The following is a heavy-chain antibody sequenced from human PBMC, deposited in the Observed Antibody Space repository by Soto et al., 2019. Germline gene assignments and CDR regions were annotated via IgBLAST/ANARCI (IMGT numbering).Heavy chain of an antibody. J-gene: IGHJ4*02. V-gene: IGHV3-48*01. Sequence: EVQLVESGGGLVQPGGSLRLSCAASGFTFSSYSMNWVRQAPGKGLEWVSHINDGGDIVYADSVKGRFTISRDNAKNSLYLQMNSLRAEDTAVYYCARDPPPNYYDSNGLDYWGQGTLVTVSS. D-gene: IGHD3-22*01. CDR1: GFTFSSYS. CDR2: INDGGDIV. CDR3: ARDPPPNYYDSNGLDY.